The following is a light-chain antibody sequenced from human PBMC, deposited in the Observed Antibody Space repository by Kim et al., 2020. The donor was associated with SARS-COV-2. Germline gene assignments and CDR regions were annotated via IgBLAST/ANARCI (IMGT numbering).Light chain of an antibody. CDR1: QSISRT. V-gene: IGKV3-15*01. Sequence: VSPGERATLSCRASQSISRTLAWYQQKPGQPPRPLIYAASTRATGVPPRFSGSGSGTEFTLTISSLQSEDFAVYYCQQYNNWPPYTFGQGTKLEI. CDR3: QQYNNWPPYT. CDR2: AAS. J-gene: IGKJ2*01.